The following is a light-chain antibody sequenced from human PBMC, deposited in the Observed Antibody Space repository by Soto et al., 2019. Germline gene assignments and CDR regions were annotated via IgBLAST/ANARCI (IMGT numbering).Light chain of an antibody. J-gene: IGKJ1*01. CDR2: DAS. Sequence: DIQMTQSPSTLSASVGDGVTITCRASHRISTWLAWYQQKPGKAPKLLICDASSLETGVPSRFSSSGSGTDFTLTISSLQADDFATYFCQQYHGYWTFGQGTKVDIK. CDR3: QQYHGYWT. CDR1: HRISTW. V-gene: IGKV1-5*01.